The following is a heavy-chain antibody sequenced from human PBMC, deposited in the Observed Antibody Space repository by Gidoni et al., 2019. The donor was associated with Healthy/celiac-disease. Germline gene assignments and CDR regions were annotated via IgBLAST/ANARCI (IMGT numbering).Heavy chain of an antibody. CDR3: ARAGGYCGGDCDLYPYDAFDI. CDR2: INWNGGST. D-gene: IGHD2-21*02. CDR1: GFTFDDYG. Sequence: EVQLVESGGGVVRPGGSLRLICAAPGFTFDDYGMRCLRQAPGKGLEWFSGINWNGGSTGYADSVKGRFTISRDNAKNSLYLQMNSLRAEDTALYHCARAGGYCGGDCDLYPYDAFDIWGQGTMVTVSS. J-gene: IGHJ3*02. V-gene: IGHV3-20*01.